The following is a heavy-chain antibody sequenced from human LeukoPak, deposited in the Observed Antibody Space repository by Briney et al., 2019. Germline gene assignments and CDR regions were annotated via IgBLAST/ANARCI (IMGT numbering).Heavy chain of an antibody. CDR1: GFTFSSYA. V-gene: IGHV3-30-3*01. CDR3: ARDSLGLTAVIAAADSNWFDP. Sequence: GGSLRLSCAASGFTFSSYAMHWVRQAPGKGLEWVAVISYDGSNKYYADSVKGRFTISRDNSKNTLYLQINSLRAEDTAVYYCARDSLGLTAVIAAADSNWFDPWGQGTLVTVFS. J-gene: IGHJ5*02. CDR2: ISYDGSNK. D-gene: IGHD6-13*01.